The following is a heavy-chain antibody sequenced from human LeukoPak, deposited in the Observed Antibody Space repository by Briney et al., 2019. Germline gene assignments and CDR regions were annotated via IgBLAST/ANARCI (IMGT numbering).Heavy chain of an antibody. D-gene: IGHD2-2*01. CDR1: GFTFSSNY. V-gene: IGHV3-53*01. Sequence: GGSLRLSCAASGFTFSSNYMSWVRQAPGKGLEWVAVIYSGGGTYYADSVKGRFTISRDNSKNTLYLQMNSLRAEDTAVYYCARERCSSTSCYAGGWFDRWGQGTLVTVSS. CDR3: ARERCSSTSCYAGGWFDR. J-gene: IGHJ5*02. CDR2: IYSGGGT.